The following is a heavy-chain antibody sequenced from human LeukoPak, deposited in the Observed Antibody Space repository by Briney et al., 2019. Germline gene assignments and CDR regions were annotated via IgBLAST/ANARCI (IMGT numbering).Heavy chain of an antibody. Sequence: GRSLRLSCAASGFTFSSYAMRWVRQAPGKGLEWVAVISYDGSNKYYADSVKGRFTISRDNSKNTLYLQMNSLRAEDTAVYYGVVPAAPLFDYWGQGTLVTVSS. CDR2: ISYDGSNK. CDR3: VVPAAPLFDY. V-gene: IGHV3-30-3*01. CDR1: GFTFSSYA. D-gene: IGHD2-2*01. J-gene: IGHJ4*02.